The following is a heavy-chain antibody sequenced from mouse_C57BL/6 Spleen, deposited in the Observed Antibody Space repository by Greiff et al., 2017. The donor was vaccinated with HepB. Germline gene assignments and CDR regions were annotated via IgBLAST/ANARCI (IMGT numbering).Heavy chain of an antibody. CDR2: IYPRDGST. CDR3: ARERGELGRDFDY. CDR1: GYTFTSYD. D-gene: IGHD4-1*01. V-gene: IGHV1-85*01. Sequence: VQVVESGPELVKPGASVKLSCKASGYTFTSYDINWVKQRPGQGLEWIGWIYPRDGSTKYNEKFKGKATLTVDTSSSTAYMELHSLTSEDSAVYFCARERGELGRDFDYWGQVTTLTVSS. J-gene: IGHJ2*01.